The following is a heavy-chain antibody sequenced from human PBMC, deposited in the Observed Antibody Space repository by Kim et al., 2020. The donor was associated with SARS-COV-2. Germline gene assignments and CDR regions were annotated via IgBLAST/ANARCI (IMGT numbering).Heavy chain of an antibody. D-gene: IGHD6-13*01. CDR2: IYYSGST. CDR1: GGSISSYY. CDR3: ARGQQLVPAVGYYYYYGMDV. V-gene: IGHV4-59*01. Sequence: SETLSLTCTVSGGSISSYYWSWIRQPPGKGLEWIGYIYYSGSTNYNPSLKSRVTISVDTSKNQFSLKLSSVTAADTAVYYCARGQQLVPAVGYYYYYGMDVWGQGTTVTVSS. J-gene: IGHJ6*02.